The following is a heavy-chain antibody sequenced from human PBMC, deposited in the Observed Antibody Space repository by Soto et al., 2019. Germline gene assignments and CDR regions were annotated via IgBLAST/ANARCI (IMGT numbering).Heavy chain of an antibody. CDR2: TKNKANNYII. CDR1: GFTLSDHY. J-gene: IGHJ4*02. V-gene: IGHV3-72*01. CDR3: ATWYSGSPRY. D-gene: IGHD1-26*01. Sequence: EVQLVESGGGLVQPGGSLRLSCAASGFTLSDHYMDWVRQAPGKGLEWVGRTKNKANNYIIEYAASVKGRFTISRDDSKNSLYLQMNNLITEDPAVYYCATWYSGSPRYWGQGTLVTVSS.